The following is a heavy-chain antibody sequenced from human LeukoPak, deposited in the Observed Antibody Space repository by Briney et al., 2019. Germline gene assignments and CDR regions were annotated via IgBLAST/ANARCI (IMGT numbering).Heavy chain of an antibody. D-gene: IGHD6-25*01. J-gene: IGHJ4*02. CDR1: GFSFSKYA. V-gene: IGHV3-23*01. CDR3: TKDWSASD. CDR2: IGEDGIST. Sequence: PGRSLRLSCGASGFSFSKYAMTWVRQAPGKGLEWVSAIGEDGISTSYAGPVKGRFTISRDNSKNTLFLQMSRLRVEDTAVYYCTKDWSASDWGQGIQVTVSS.